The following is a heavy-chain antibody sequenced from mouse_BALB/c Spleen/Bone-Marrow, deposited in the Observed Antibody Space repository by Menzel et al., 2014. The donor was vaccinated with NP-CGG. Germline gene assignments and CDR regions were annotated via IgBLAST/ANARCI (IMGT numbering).Heavy chain of an antibody. D-gene: IGHD2-3*01. CDR1: GYTFTSYR. J-gene: IGHJ1*01. CDR3: ARSHGYYPYWYFDV. Sequence: VQLQQSGAELVKPGAPVKLSCKASGYTFTSYRMNWVKQRPGRGLEWIGRIDPSGSETHYNQKFKDKATLTVDKSSSTAYIQLSSLTSEDSAVYYCARSHGYYPYWYFDVWGAGTTVTVSS. CDR2: IDPSGSET. V-gene: IGHV1-69*02.